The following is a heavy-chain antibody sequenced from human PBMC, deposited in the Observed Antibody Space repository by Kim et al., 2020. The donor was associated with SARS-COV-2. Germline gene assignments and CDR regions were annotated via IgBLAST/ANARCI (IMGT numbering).Heavy chain of an antibody. CDR3: EKPHYSGGRGYYFDN. D-gene: IGHD2-15*01. Sequence: GGSLRLSCAASGFTFSSYAMSWVRQAPGKGLEWVSDHSGSGGRIHYADSVKGRFTTLRDNSTNTLYLQMNSLSAEDTAEYHCEKPHYSGGRGYYFDNWC. V-gene: IGHV3-23*01. CDR2: HSGSGGRI. CDR1: GFTFSSYA. J-gene: IGHJ4*01.